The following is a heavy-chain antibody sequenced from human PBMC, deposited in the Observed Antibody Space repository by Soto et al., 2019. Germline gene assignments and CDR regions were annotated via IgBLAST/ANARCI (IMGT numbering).Heavy chain of an antibody. J-gene: IGHJ6*02. Sequence: SVKVSCKASGGTFSSYAISWVRQAPGQGLEWMGGIIPIFGTANYAQKFQGRVTITADESTSTAYMELSSLRSEDTAVYYCARGGFEAIRFLEFYYYGMDVWGQGTTVTVSS. CDR3: ARGGFEAIRFLEFYYYGMDV. CDR1: GGTFSSYA. CDR2: IIPIFGTA. D-gene: IGHD3-3*01. V-gene: IGHV1-69*13.